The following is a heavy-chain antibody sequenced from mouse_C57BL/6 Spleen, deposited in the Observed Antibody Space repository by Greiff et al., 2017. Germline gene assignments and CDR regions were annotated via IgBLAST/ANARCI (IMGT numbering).Heavy chain of an antibody. V-gene: IGHV1-77*01. CDR2: IGPGSGST. CDR1: GYTFTDYY. D-gene: IGHD1-1*01. J-gene: IGHJ4*01. CDR3: ARSFITTVVAKYYYAMDY. Sequence: QVQLKQSGAELVKPGASVKISCKASGYTFTDYYINWVKQRPGQGLEWIGKIGPGSGSTYYNEKFKGKATLTADKSSSTAYMQLSSLTSEDSAVYFCARSFITTVVAKYYYAMDYWGQGTSVTVSS.